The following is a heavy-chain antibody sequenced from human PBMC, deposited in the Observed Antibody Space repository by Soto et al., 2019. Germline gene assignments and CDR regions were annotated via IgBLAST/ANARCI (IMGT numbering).Heavy chain of an antibody. CDR3: ARAGDIVVVVAAWNYFDY. J-gene: IGHJ4*02. D-gene: IGHD2-15*01. CDR1: GFTFSSYW. CDR2: IKQDGSEK. Sequence: EVQLVESGGGLVQPGGSLRLSCAASGFTFSSYWMSWVRQAPGKGREWVANIKQDGSEKYYVDSVKGRFTISRDNAKNSLYLQMNRLRAEDTAVYYCARAGDIVVVVAAWNYFDYWGQGTLVTVSS. V-gene: IGHV3-7*01.